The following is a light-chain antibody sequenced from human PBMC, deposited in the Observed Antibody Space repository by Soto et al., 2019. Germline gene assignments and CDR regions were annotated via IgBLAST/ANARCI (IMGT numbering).Light chain of an antibody. CDR2: EVS. CDR3: SSYTSSSTRV. J-gene: IGLJ1*01. Sequence: QSALTQPASVSGSPGQSIAISCIGTSSDVGAYDYVSWYQQHPDGAPKLMIYEVSNRPSGVSNRFSGSKSVNTATLTISGLQAEDEADYYCSSYTSSSTRVFGTGTKVTVL. CDR1: SSDVGAYDY. V-gene: IGLV2-14*03.